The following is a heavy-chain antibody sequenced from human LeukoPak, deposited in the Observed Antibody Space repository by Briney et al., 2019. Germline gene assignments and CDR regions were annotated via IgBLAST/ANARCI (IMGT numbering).Heavy chain of an antibody. D-gene: IGHD5-12*01. CDR2: IKQDGSEK. Sequence: GGSLRLSCAASGFTFSSYWMSWVRQAPGKGLEWVANIKQDGSEKYYVDSVKGRFTISRDNAKNSLYLQMNSLRAEDTAVYYCARRPTTYYYYYMDVWGKGTTVTVSS. CDR3: ARRPTTYYYYYMDV. J-gene: IGHJ6*03. V-gene: IGHV3-7*01. CDR1: GFTFSSYW.